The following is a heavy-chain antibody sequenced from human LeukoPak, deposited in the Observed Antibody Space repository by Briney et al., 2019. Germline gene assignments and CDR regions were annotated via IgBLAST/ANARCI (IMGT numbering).Heavy chain of an antibody. Sequence: PGGSLRLSCAASGFTFRSFGMHWVRQAPGKGLEWVALISYDGSNEYYADSVKGRLTISRDNSKNTLYLQMNSLRAEDTALYYCAKDDSSSGGGPDYWGQGTLVTVSS. V-gene: IGHV3-30*18. D-gene: IGHD6-13*01. CDR2: ISYDGSNE. CDR3: AKDDSSSGGGPDY. CDR1: GFTFRSFG. J-gene: IGHJ4*02.